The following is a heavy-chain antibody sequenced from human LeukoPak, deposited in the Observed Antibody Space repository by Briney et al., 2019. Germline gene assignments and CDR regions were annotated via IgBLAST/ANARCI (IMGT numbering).Heavy chain of an antibody. CDR3: ARDPLLGVVPAALLGYYMDV. CDR2: IKQDGSEK. J-gene: IGHJ6*03. D-gene: IGHD2-2*01. CDR1: GFTFSSYW. V-gene: IGHV3-7*01. Sequence: GGSLRLSCSASGFTFSSYWMSWVRQAPGKGLEWVANIKQDGSEKYYVDSVKGRFTISRDNAKNSLYLQMNSLRAEDTAVYYCARDPLLGVVPAALLGYYMDVWGKGTTVTVSS.